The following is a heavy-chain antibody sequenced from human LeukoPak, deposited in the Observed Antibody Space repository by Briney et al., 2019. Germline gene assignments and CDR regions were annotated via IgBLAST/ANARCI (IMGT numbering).Heavy chain of an antibody. CDR2: ISSSSSYI. J-gene: IGHJ4*02. D-gene: IGHD5-18*01. CDR3: ARDRGYSYGYGYYFDY. V-gene: IGHV3-21*01. CDR1: GFTFSSYS. Sequence: SGGSLRLSCAASGFTFSSYSMNWVRQAPGKGLEWVSSISSSSSYIYYADSVKGRFTISRDNAKNSLYLQMNSLRAEDTAVYYCARDRGYSYGYGYYFDYWGQGTLVTVSS.